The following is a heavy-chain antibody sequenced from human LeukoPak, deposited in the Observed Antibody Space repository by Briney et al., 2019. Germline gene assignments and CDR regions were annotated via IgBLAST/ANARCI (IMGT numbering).Heavy chain of an antibody. D-gene: IGHD3-10*01. J-gene: IGHJ6*03. CDR3: ARDMVVFGPGGDYYYYMDV. CDR2: IYYSGST. CDR1: GGSISSYY. V-gene: IGHV4-59*01. Sequence: SETLSLTCTVSGGSISSYYWSWIRQPPGKGLEWIGYIYYSGSTNYNPSLKSRVTISVDTSKNQFSLKLSSVTAADTAVFYCARDMVVFGPGGDYYYYMDVWGKGTTVTISS.